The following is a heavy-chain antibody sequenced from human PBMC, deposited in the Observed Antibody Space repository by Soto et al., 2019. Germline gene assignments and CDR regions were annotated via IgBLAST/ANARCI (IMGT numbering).Heavy chain of an antibody. Sequence: SETPSLTCTVSGYSISSSSYYWGWIRQPPGKGLEWIGSIYYSGSTYYNPSLKSRVTISVDTSKNQFSLKLSSVTAADTAVYYCARHGTVTYDFDYWGQGTLVTVSS. J-gene: IGHJ4*02. CDR2: IYYSGST. D-gene: IGHD4-17*01. CDR3: ARHGTVTYDFDY. V-gene: IGHV4-39*01. CDR1: GYSISSSSYY.